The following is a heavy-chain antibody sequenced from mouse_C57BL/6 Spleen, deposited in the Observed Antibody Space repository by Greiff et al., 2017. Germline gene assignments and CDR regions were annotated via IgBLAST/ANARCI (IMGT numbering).Heavy chain of an antibody. CDR2: IWSGGST. CDR3: ARNYDYDDYWYFDV. V-gene: IGHV2-2*01. J-gene: IGHJ1*03. Sequence: VQLQQSGPGLVQPSQSLSITCTVSGFSLTSYGVHWVRQSPGKGLEWLGVIWSGGSTDYNAAFISRLSISKDNSKSQVFFKMNSLQADDTAIYYCARNYDYDDYWYFDVWGTGTTVTVSS. D-gene: IGHD2-4*01. CDR1: GFSLTSYG.